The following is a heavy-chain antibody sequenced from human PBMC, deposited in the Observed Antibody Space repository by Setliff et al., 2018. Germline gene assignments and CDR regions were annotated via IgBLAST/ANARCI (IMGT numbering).Heavy chain of an antibody. J-gene: IGHJ4*02. CDR3: ARAGVAAAGRKGIFEY. CDR2: INTGGGSA. V-gene: IGHV1-46*01. Sequence: GASVKVSCKASGYSFSAYYMHWVRQAPGQGPEWMGIINTGGGSASYAEKFEGRVTMTRDTSTSTVYMEFSSLRFDDTAVYYCARAGVAAAGRKGIFEYWGQGTLVTVSS. CDR1: GYSFSAYY. D-gene: IGHD6-13*01.